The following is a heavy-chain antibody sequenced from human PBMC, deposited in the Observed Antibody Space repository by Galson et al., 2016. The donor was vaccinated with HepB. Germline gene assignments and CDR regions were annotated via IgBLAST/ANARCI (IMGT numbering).Heavy chain of an antibody. Sequence: LRLSCAASGFTFTTYSMSWVRQTPGKGLEWVSYIGSSASPIYYTDSVKGRFTISRDNAKNSLYLQMNSLRDEDTAVYYCVRVGREDYGGKTFGFDYWGQGTLVTVSS. CDR1: GFTFTTYS. D-gene: IGHD4-23*01. CDR3: VRVGREDYGGKTFGFDY. CDR2: IGSSASPI. J-gene: IGHJ4*02. V-gene: IGHV3-48*02.